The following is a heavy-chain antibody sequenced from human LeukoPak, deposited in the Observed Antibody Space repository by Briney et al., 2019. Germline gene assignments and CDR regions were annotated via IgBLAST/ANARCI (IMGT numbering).Heavy chain of an antibody. V-gene: IGHV3-66*01. CDR3: ARGRYDILTGYYIPLDY. J-gene: IGHJ4*02. Sequence: PGGSLRLSCAASGFTVSSNYMSWVRQAPGKGLEWVSVIYSGGSTYYADSVKGRFTISRDNSKNTLYLQMNSLRAEDTAVYYCARGRYDILTGYYIPLDYWGQGTLVTVSS. CDR1: GFTVSSNY. CDR2: IYSGGST. D-gene: IGHD3-9*01.